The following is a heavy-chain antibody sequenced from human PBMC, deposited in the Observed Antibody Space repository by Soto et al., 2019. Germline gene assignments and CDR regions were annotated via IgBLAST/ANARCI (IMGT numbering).Heavy chain of an antibody. CDR3: ARGITLPTPLDY. CDR2: MNPNSGGT. Sequence: ASVKVSCKASGYTFTGYYMHWVRQAPGQGLEWMGWMNPNSGGTNYAQKFQGWVSMTRDTSISTAYMELSRLRSDDTAVYYCARGITLPTPLDYWGQGTLLTVSS. J-gene: IGHJ4*02. CDR1: GYTFTGYY. D-gene: IGHD1-20*01. V-gene: IGHV1-2*04.